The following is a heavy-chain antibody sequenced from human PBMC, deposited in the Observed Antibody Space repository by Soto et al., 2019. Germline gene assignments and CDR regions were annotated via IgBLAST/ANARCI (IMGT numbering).Heavy chain of an antibody. V-gene: IGHV4-59*01. Sequence: SETLSLTCTVSGGSISSYYWSWIRQPPGKGLEWIGYIYYSGSTNYNPSLKSRVTISVDTSKNQFSLKLSSVTAADTAVYYCARVGLEPTLGLFDYWGQGTLVTVSS. CDR2: IYYSGST. D-gene: IGHD1-1*01. CDR1: GGSISSYY. J-gene: IGHJ4*02. CDR3: ARVGLEPTLGLFDY.